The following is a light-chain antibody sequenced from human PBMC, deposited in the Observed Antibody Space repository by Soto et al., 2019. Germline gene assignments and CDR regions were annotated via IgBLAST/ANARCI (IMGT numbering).Light chain of an antibody. V-gene: IGLV1-44*01. CDR3: AASDDSLNGVV. CDR1: SSNIGSNT. J-gene: IGLJ2*01. Sequence: QSVLTQPPSASGTPGQRVTISCSGSSSNIGSNTVNWYQQLPGTAPKLLIYSNNQRPSGVPDQFSGSKSGTSASLATGGLQSEDEADYYCAASDDSLNGVVFGGGTKLTVL. CDR2: SNN.